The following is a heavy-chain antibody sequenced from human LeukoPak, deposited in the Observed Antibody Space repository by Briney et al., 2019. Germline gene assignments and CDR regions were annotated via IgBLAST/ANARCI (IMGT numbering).Heavy chain of an antibody. Sequence: SETLSLTCAVSGYSISSGYYWGWIRQPPGKGLEWIGSIYHSGSTYYNPSLKSRVTISVDTSKNQFPLKLSSVTAADTAVYYCARYITMVRGVIPFDYWGQGTLVTVSS. CDR3: ARYITMVRGVIPFDY. CDR2: IYHSGST. J-gene: IGHJ4*02. D-gene: IGHD3-10*01. CDR1: GYSISSGYY. V-gene: IGHV4-38-2*01.